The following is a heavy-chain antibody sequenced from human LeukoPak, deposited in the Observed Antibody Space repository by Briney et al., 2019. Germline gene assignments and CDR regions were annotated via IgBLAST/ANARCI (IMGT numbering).Heavy chain of an antibody. J-gene: IGHJ4*02. CDR2: ISIDSTT. CDR1: GFSFSDYY. CDR3: ARSRSYYDSSGYYFPG. V-gene: IGHV3-11*04. D-gene: IGHD3-22*01. Sequence: GGSLRLSCAASGFSFSDYYMSWIRQAPGKGLEWVSYISIDSTTYYADSVKGRFTISRDNAKNTLYLQMNSLRAEDTAVYYCARSRSYYDSSGYYFPGWGQGTLVTVSS.